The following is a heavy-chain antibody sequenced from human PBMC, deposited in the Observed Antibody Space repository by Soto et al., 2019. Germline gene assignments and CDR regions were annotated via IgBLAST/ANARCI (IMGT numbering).Heavy chain of an antibody. CDR2: IIPFSGTP. J-gene: IGHJ6*01. CDR3: ARGPTTCCRLGGDYHYHGMDV. CDR1: GGPGSSYC. V-gene: IGHV1-69*06. D-gene: IGHD2-2*01. Sequence: SVKVSCKDSGGPGSSYCFSWVRQAPGPGLEWLGGIIPFSGTPNYAQKFQDRVTITADKSTSTVHMELRSLTSDDTAVYFCARGPTTCCRLGGDYHYHGMDVWGKGTKGTVSS.